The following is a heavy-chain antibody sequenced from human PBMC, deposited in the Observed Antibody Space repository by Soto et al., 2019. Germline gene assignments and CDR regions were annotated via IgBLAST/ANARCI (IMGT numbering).Heavy chain of an antibody. CDR1: GGTFSSYA. CDR3: ARVILWFGELSGYFDY. V-gene: IGHV1-69*06. Sequence: SVKVSCKASGGTFSSYAISWVRQAPGQGLEWMGGIIPIFGTANYAQKFQGRVTITADKSTSTAYMELSSLRSEDTAVYYCARVILWFGELSGYFDYWGQGTLVTVSS. CDR2: IIPIFGTA. J-gene: IGHJ4*02. D-gene: IGHD3-10*01.